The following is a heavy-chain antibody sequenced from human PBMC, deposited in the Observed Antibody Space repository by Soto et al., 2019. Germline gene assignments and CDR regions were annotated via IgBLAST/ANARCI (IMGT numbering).Heavy chain of an antibody. CDR3: ATVHSTSRSFDY. CDR1: GFTFSMSA. Sequence: EGSLRLSCAASGFTFSMSAMSWVRQAPGKGLEWVSTTGLNGRTTYYADSVRGRFTVSRDNSKNTLHLQMNSLRPEDTAVYYCATVHSTSRSFDYWGQGTLVTVSS. V-gene: IGHV3-23*01. CDR2: TGLNGRTT. J-gene: IGHJ4*02. D-gene: IGHD2-2*01.